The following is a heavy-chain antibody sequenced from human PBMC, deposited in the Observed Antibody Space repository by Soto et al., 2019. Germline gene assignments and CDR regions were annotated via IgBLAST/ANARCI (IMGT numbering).Heavy chain of an antibody. CDR1: GGTFGSYG. D-gene: IGHD4-17*01. J-gene: IGHJ6*02. CDR2: IIPMFGTT. Sequence: QVQLVQSGAEVKKPGSSVKVSCKSSGGTFGSYGLSWVRQAPGQGLEWMGGIIPMFGTTHYAQQFQGRVTISADTSTSTAYMDLSSLRTNDTAVYYCARGVGDYPQSYGMDVWGQGTTVTVSS. V-gene: IGHV1-69*06. CDR3: ARGVGDYPQSYGMDV.